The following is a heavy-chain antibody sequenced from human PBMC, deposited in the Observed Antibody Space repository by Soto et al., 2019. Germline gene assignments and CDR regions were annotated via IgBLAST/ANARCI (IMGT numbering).Heavy chain of an antibody. J-gene: IGHJ4*02. CDR1: GGSISSSNW. CDR3: APSTPRRLLAPDY. V-gene: IGHV4-4*02. CDR2: IYHSGST. Sequence: SETLSLTCAVSGGSISSSNWCSWVRQPPGKGLEWSGEIYHSGSTNYNPSLKSRVTISVDKYKNQFSLKLSSVTAADTAVYYCAPSTPRRLLAPDYWGQGTLVTVSS. D-gene: IGHD2-21*01.